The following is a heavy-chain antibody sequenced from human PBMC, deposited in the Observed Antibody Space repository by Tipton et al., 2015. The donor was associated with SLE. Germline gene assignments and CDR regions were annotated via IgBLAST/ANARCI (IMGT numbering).Heavy chain of an antibody. Sequence: QSGPEVKKPGASVKVSCKASGYTFTSYYIHWVRQAPGQGLEWMGMINPSGDSTNYAQKFQGRVTMTSDTSTSTVHMELSSLRSEDTAVYYCARGGGGLQYWGQGTLVTVSA. CDR1: GYTFTSYY. V-gene: IGHV1-46*01. CDR3: ARGGGGLQY. CDR2: INPSGDST. D-gene: IGHD3-16*01. J-gene: IGHJ4*02.